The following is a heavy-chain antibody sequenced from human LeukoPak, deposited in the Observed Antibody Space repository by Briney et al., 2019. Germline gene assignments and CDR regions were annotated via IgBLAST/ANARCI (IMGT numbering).Heavy chain of an antibody. CDR1: GFTIGDFW. D-gene: IGHD6-19*01. CDR3: AKDRSSGWYERDYYYYGMDV. V-gene: IGHV3-7*01. Sequence: GGSLRLSCEASGFTIGDFWMSWVRQAPGKGLEWVANIKKDGSDKYYADSVKGRFTISRDNSKNTLYLQMNSLRAEDTAVYYCAKDRSSGWYERDYYYYGMDVWGQGTTVTVSS. J-gene: IGHJ6*02. CDR2: IKKDGSDK.